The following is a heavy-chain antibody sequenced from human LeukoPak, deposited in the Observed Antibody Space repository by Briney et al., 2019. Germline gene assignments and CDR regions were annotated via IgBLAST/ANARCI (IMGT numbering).Heavy chain of an antibody. CDR3: ARQAYYDSSGSVTRWDFDY. Sequence: GESLKISCKGSGYSFTSYWIGWVRQMPGKGLEWMGIIYSGDSDTRYSPSFQGQVTISADKSISTAYLQWSSLKASDTAMYYCARQAYYDSSGSVTRWDFDYWGQGTLVTVSS. J-gene: IGHJ4*02. V-gene: IGHV5-51*01. CDR1: GYSFTSYW. CDR2: IYSGDSDT. D-gene: IGHD3-22*01.